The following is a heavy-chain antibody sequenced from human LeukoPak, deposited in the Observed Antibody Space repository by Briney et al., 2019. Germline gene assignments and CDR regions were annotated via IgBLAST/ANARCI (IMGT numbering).Heavy chain of an antibody. J-gene: IGHJ4*02. V-gene: IGHV4-59*01. CDR2: IYYSGST. CDR3: ARGGIRQTFDN. Sequence: PSETLSLTCTVSGGSISTYYWNWIRQPPGKGLEWIGYIYYSGSTNYNPSLKSRVTISVDTSKNQFYLNLTSVTATDTAVYYCARGGIRQTFDNWGQGTLVTVSS. CDR1: GGSISTYY. D-gene: IGHD3-3*02.